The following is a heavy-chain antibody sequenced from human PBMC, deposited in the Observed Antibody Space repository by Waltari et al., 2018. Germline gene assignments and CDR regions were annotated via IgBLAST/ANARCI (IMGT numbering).Heavy chain of an antibody. J-gene: IGHJ4*02. D-gene: IGHD3-10*01. CDR1: GFTFSRYW. CDR2: INYDGRQK. CDR3: AKSRGFEY. Sequence: EVQLVESGGGLVQPGGSLRLSCEVSGFTFSRYWMSWVRQTPGKGLEWVANINYDGRQKYYVASVKGRFAISRDNAKNSVYLQMNSLRVEDTAVYYCAKSRGFEYWGQGALITVSS. V-gene: IGHV3-7*01.